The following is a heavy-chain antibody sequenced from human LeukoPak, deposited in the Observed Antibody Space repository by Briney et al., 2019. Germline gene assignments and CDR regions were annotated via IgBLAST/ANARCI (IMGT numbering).Heavy chain of an antibody. CDR3: ARETRDGFDI. Sequence: PGGSLRLSCAGSGFTFSDYYMSWVRQAPGKGLEWVAVIWYDGSDKYYADSVKSRFTISRDNSKNTLYLQMNSLRAEDTAVFYCARETRDGFDIWGQGTVVTVSS. J-gene: IGHJ3*02. CDR1: GFTFSDYY. CDR2: IWYDGSDK. V-gene: IGHV3-33*08.